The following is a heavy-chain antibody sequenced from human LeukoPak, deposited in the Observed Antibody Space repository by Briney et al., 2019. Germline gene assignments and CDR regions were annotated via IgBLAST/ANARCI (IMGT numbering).Heavy chain of an antibody. J-gene: IGHJ4*02. CDR3: AKSYNGYESKPDY. CDR2: ISKSGDHT. V-gene: IGHV3-23*01. CDR1: GLTFNNYA. Sequence: TGGSLRLSCAVSGLTFNNYAMSWVRQAPGKGLEWVSAISKSGDHTYYAASAKGRFTMYRDNSKNTQYLQMNSLRAEDTAVYYCAKSYNGYESKPDYWGQGTLVTVSS. D-gene: IGHD5-12*01.